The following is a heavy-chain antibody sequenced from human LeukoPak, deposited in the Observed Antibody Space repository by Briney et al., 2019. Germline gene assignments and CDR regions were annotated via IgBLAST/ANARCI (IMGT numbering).Heavy chain of an antibody. CDR3: ARGSKQQLVPLFDY. D-gene: IGHD6-13*01. CDR1: GFTFSNSV. Sequence: GRSLSLSCAGSGFTFSNSVMHWVRQAPGKGLEWVAVISYDGSNKYYADSVKGRFTISRDNSKNTLYLQMNSLRAEDTAVYYCARGSKQQLVPLFDYWGQGTLVTVSS. J-gene: IGHJ4*02. CDR2: ISYDGSNK. V-gene: IGHV3-30*14.